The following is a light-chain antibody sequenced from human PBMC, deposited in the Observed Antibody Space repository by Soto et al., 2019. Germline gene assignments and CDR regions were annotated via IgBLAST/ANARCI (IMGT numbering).Light chain of an antibody. J-gene: IGKJ1*01. CDR1: QSVTRY. V-gene: IGKV3-11*01. CDR3: QHRTNWPPT. Sequence: EIVLTQSPATPSLSPGERATPSCRASQSVTRYLAWYQQKPGQAPRLLIYDASNRATGIPARFSGSGSGTDFTLTISSLEPEDFAVYYCQHRTNWPPTFGQGTKVDIK. CDR2: DAS.